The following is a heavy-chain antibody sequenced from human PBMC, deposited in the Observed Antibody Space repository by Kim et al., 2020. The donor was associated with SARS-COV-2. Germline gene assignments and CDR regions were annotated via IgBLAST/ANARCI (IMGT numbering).Heavy chain of an antibody. V-gene: IGHV3-30*18. CDR1: GFKFVNYD. Sequence: GGSLRLSCAASGFKFVNYDIHWVRQAPGKGLGWVAVISNDGTNTIYADSVKGRITVSRDNSKDTLQLQMTSLRFEDTAVYYCAKEPYPKWFGLNTGSHFYLMDVWGQGTTVVVSS. J-gene: IGHJ6*02. CDR2: ISNDGTNT. CDR3: AKEPYPKWFGLNTGSHFYLMDV. D-gene: IGHD3-10*01.